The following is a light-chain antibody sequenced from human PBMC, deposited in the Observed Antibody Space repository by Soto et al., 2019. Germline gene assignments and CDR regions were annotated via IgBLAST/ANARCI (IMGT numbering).Light chain of an antibody. CDR1: QSVSSN. CDR2: GAS. V-gene: IGKV3-15*01. CDR3: QQYNNWPPWT. Sequence: EIVMTQSPAPLYVSPGERATLSCRASQSVSSNLAWYQQKPGQAPRLLIYGASTRATGIPARFSGSGSGTEFTLTISSLQSEDCAVYYCQQYNNWPPWTFGQGTKVELK. J-gene: IGKJ1*01.